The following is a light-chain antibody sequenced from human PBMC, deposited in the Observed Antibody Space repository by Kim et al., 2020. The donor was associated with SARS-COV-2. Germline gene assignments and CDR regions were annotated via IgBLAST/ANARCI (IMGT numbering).Light chain of an antibody. V-gene: IGLV3-21*04. J-gene: IGLJ3*02. CDR3: QVWDSSSDHPV. Sequence: SYELTQPPSVSVAPGKTARITCGGNNIGSKSVHWYQQKPGQAPVLVIYYDSDRPSGIPERFSGSNSGNTATLTISRVEAGDEADYYCQVWDSSSDHPVFGRGTQLTVL. CDR2: YDS. CDR1: NIGSKS.